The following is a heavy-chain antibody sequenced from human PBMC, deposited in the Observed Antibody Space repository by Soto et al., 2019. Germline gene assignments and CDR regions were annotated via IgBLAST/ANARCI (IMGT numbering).Heavy chain of an antibody. V-gene: IGHV3-30*18. D-gene: IGHD7-27*01. Sequence: VQLLESGGGLVQPGGSLRLSCAASGFTFSNYAMSWVRQAPGKGLEWVALITYEGSQIYYADAVKGRFTISRDNGDNTLSLQMDNLRTEDTATYFCAKGRGEMNWANYYGLDVWGQGTTVTVSS. J-gene: IGHJ6*02. CDR3: AKGRGEMNWANYYGLDV. CDR1: GFTFSNYA. CDR2: ITYEGSQI.